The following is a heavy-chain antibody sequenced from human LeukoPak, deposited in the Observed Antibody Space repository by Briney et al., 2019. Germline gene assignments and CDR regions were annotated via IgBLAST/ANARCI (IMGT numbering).Heavy chain of an antibody. V-gene: IGHV3-74*01. CDR3: ASDFFARGV. D-gene: IGHD3-3*01. J-gene: IGHJ6*04. CDR1: GFTHSTYW. Sequence: GGSLRLSCAASGFTHSTYWMHWVRQAPGKGLVWVSCIKTDGTDTRYAESVKGRFTISRDNAKNTLYLQMNSLTAEVPCLYYCASDFFARGVWGKGTTVTVSS. CDR2: IKTDGTDT.